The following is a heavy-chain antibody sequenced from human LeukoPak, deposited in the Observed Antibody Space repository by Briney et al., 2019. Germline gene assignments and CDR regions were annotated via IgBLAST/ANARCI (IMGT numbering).Heavy chain of an antibody. CDR2: ISGSGGNT. CDR1: GFTFSSYA. V-gene: IGHV3-23*01. CDR3: ANAVITVTTSLTYYFDQ. Sequence: GGSLRLSCAASGFTFSSYAMSWVRQAPGKGLEWVSAISGSGGNTYYADSVKGRFTISRDNSKNTLYLQMSSLRAEDTAVYYCANAVITVTTSLTYYFDQWGQGTLVAVSS. D-gene: IGHD4-17*01. J-gene: IGHJ4*02.